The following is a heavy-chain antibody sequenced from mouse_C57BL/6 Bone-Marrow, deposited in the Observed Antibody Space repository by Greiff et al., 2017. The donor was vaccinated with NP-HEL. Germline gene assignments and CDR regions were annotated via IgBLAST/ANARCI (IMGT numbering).Heavy chain of an antibody. J-gene: IGHJ3*01. CDR2: IDPANGNT. D-gene: IGHD3-1*01. CDR3: ARGRATRAWFAY. V-gene: IGHV14-3*01. CDR1: GFNIKNTY. Sequence: EVKLMESVAELVRPGASVKLSCTASGFNIKNTYMHWVKQRPEQGLEWIGRIDPANGNTKYAPKFQGKATITADTSSNTAYLQLSSLTSEDTAIYYCARGRATRAWFAYWGQGTLVTVSA.